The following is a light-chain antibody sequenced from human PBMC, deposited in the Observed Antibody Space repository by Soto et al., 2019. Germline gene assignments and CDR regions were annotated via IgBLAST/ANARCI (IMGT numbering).Light chain of an antibody. V-gene: IGLV2-14*03. CDR1: SSDVGSDYNY. J-gene: IGLJ1*01. CDR3: CSYTSNRTYV. Sequence: QSVLTQPAYVSGSPGQSIAISCTGTSSDVGSDYNYVSWYQQHPGKAPKLMVYDVSTRPSGVSNRFSGSKSGTTASLTISGLQAEDEADYYCCSYTSNRTYVFGTGTKLTVL. CDR2: DVS.